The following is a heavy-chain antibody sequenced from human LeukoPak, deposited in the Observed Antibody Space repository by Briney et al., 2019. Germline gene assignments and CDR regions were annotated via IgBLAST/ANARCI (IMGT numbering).Heavy chain of an antibody. D-gene: IGHD2-21*01. CDR3: ARPIVVVPLRAFDI. V-gene: IGHV4-34*01. Sequence: SETLSLTCTVSGRSISNYYWSWIRQPPGKGLEWIGEINHGGSTNSNPSLKSRVTISLDTSKNQFSLKLSSVTAADTAVYYCARPIVVVPLRAFDIWGQGTLVTVSS. CDR1: GRSISNYY. J-gene: IGHJ3*02. CDR2: INHGGST.